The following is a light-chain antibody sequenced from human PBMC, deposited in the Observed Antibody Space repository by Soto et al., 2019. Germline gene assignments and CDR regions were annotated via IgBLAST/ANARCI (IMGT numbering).Light chain of an antibody. J-gene: IGKJ3*01. V-gene: IGKV3-20*01. CDR2: AAS. CDR1: QSVSVNS. Sequence: TQSPGTLSLSPGERATLSCRASQSVSVNSLAWYQQKGGQAPRLLIYAASTRATGVPDRFSGSGSGTDFALTISRLETEDFAVYYCQQYGGSPFTFGPGTKVDIK. CDR3: QQYGGSPFT.